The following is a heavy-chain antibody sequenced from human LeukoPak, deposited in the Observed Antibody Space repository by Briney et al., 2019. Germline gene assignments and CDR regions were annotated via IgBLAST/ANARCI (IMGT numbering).Heavy chain of an antibody. Sequence: GGSLRLPCAASGFTVSSNYMSWVRQAPGKGLEWVSVIYSGGSTYYADSVKGRFTISRDNSKNTLYLQMNSLRAEDTAVYYCAKGHPIYDILTGYYLPASYFDYWGQGTLVTVSS. J-gene: IGHJ4*02. V-gene: IGHV3-53*01. CDR2: IYSGGST. CDR3: AKGHPIYDILTGYYLPASYFDY. CDR1: GFTVSSNY. D-gene: IGHD3-9*01.